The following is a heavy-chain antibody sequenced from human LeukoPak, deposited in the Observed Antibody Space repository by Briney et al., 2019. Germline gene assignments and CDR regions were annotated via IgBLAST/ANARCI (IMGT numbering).Heavy chain of an antibody. J-gene: IGHJ4*02. CDR1: GFIFSDAW. D-gene: IGHD3-10*01. CDR3: TSLAMIRGVIPFDY. CDR2: IKSKTDGGTT. Sequence: GGSLILSCAASGFIFSDAWMSWVRQAPGKGLEWVGRIKSKTDGGTTDYAAPVKGRFTISRDDSKNTLYLQMNSLKTEDTAVYYCTSLAMIRGVIPFDYWGQGTLVTVSS. V-gene: IGHV3-15*01.